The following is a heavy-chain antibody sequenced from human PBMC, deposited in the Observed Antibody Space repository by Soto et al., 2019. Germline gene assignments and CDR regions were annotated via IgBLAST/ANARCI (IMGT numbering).Heavy chain of an antibody. CDR3: AKVRSNYYYYYAMDV. J-gene: IGHJ6*02. V-gene: IGHV3-23*01. CDR1: DSTFDNYA. CDR2: ITSSGGTT. D-gene: IGHD4-4*01. Sequence: EVQLLESGGGLVQPGGSLRISCAASDSTFDNYAMNWVRQAPGKGLEWVLAITSSGGTTYYRDSVKGRFTISRDNSKNTLFLQMNRMRAEDTAVYYCAKVRSNYYYYYAMDVWGQGTTVTVSS.